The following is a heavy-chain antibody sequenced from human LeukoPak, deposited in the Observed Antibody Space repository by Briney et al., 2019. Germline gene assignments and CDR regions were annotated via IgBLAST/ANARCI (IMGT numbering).Heavy chain of an antibody. CDR1: GGSISPHY. CDR3: AKEGAESFPDAFDI. J-gene: IGHJ3*02. D-gene: IGHD3-10*01. Sequence: SETLSLTCTVSGGSISPHYWSWLRQPPGKGLEWIGYISYSGSTKNNPSLKSRVTISVDTSKNQFSLKLTSVTAADTAVYYCAKEGAESFPDAFDIWGQGTMITVSS. CDR2: ISYSGST. V-gene: IGHV4-59*11.